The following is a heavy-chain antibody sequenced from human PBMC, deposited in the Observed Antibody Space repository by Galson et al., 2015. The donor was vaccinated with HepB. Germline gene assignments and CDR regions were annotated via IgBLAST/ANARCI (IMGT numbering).Heavy chain of an antibody. D-gene: IGHD6-19*01. CDR3: FSQEYISGWYGKPN. V-gene: IGHV3-73*01. J-gene: IGHJ4*02. Sequence: SLRLSCAASGFIFSDSVIHWVRQASGKGLEWVGRIRGKIDNHAAIYGASVRGRFTLSRDDSRSTADLQLNNLNTEDTALYYCFSQEYISGWYGKPNWGQGTLVTVSS. CDR1: GFIFSDSV. CDR2: IRGKIDNHAA.